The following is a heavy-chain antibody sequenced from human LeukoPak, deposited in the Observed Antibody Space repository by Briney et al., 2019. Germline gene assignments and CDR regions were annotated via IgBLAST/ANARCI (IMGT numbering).Heavy chain of an antibody. D-gene: IGHD3-9*01. CDR2: IYTSGST. CDR1: GGSISSYY. J-gene: IGHJ4*02. CDR3: ARDVDDILSGYSYFDY. V-gene: IGHV4-4*07. Sequence: SETLSLTCTVSGGSISSYYWSWIRQPAGKGLEWIERIYTSGSTNYNPSLKSRVTMSVDTSKNQFSLKLSSVTAADTAVYYCARDVDDILSGYSYFDYWGQGTLVTVSS.